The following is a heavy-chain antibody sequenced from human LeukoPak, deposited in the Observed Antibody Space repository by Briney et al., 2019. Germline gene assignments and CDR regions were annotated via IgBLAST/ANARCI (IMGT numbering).Heavy chain of an antibody. CDR1: GFTFSSYW. D-gene: IGHD6-13*01. V-gene: IGHV3-74*01. Sequence: GGSLRLSCAASGFTFSSYWLHWVRQAPGKGLVWISRISSDGSSTNYADSVKGRFTISRDNAKNTLYLQMNSLRAEDTGVYYCARGVAAGSGSWYWGQGTLVTVSS. CDR2: ISSDGSST. CDR3: ARGVAAGSGSWY. J-gene: IGHJ4*02.